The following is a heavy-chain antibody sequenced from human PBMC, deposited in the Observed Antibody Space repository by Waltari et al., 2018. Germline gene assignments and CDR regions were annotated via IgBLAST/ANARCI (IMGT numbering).Heavy chain of an antibody. Sequence: QLQLQESGPGLVKPSETLSLTCTVSGGSISSSSYYWGWSRQPPGKGLEWIGSIYYSGSTYYNPSLKSRVTISVDTSKNQFSLKLSSVTAADTAVYYCARQGSTVTTEDGMDVWGQGTTVTVSS. CDR1: GGSISSSSYY. J-gene: IGHJ6*02. CDR2: IYYSGST. V-gene: IGHV4-39*01. D-gene: IGHD4-4*01. CDR3: ARQGSTVTTEDGMDV.